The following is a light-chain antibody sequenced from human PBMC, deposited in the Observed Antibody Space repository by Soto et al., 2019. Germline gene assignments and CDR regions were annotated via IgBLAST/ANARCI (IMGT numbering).Light chain of an antibody. CDR2: EVS. CDR1: SSDVGEYKY. J-gene: IGLJ2*01. V-gene: IGLV2-8*01. CDR3: SSYGGFNDVL. Sequence: QSALTQPPSASGSPGQSVTISCTGSSSDVGEYKYVSWYQQHPGKAPTLIIYEVSKRPSGIPGRFSGSKSGNTASLTVAGLQAADEADYYCSSYGGFNDVLFGGGTKLTVL.